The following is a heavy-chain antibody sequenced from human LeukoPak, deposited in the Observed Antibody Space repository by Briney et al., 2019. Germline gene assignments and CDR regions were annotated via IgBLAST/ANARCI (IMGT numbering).Heavy chain of an antibody. J-gene: IGHJ5*02. CDR1: GGSVSSSSYY. CDR2: IYYSGST. D-gene: IGHD4-17*01. CDR3: ARTDYAAKVNWFDP. Sequence: SETLSLTCTVSGGSVSSSSYYWSWIRRPPGKGLEWIAYIYYSGSTNYNPSLKSRVTISVDTSKNKYSLKLSSVTAVDTAVYYCARTDYAAKVNWFDPWGQGILVTVSS. V-gene: IGHV4-61*01.